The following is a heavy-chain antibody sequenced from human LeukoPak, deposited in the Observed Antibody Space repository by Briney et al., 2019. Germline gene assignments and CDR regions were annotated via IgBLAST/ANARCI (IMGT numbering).Heavy chain of an antibody. CDR3: ARYYGDFYDY. J-gene: IGHJ4*02. V-gene: IGHV3-30*14. Sequence: PGRSLRLSCAASGFTFSSYAMHWVRQAPGKGLEWVAVISYDGSNKYYADSVKGRFTISRDNSKNTLYLQMNSLRAEDTAVYYCARYYGDFYDYWGQGTLVTVSS. CDR1: GFTFSSYA. D-gene: IGHD4-17*01. CDR2: ISYDGSNK.